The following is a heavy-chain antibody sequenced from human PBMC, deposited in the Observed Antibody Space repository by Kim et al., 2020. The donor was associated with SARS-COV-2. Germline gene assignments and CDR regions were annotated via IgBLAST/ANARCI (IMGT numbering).Heavy chain of an antibody. CDR3: AKSGSGSLKYYFDY. V-gene: IGHV3-23*01. CDR2: ISGSGGST. Sequence: LSLTCAASGFTFSSYAMSWVRQAPGKGLEWVSAISGSGGSTYYADSVKGRFTISRDNSKNTLYLQMNSLRAEDTAVYYCAKSGSGSLKYYFDYWGQGTLVTVSS. D-gene: IGHD3-10*01. CDR1: GFTFSSYA. J-gene: IGHJ4*02.